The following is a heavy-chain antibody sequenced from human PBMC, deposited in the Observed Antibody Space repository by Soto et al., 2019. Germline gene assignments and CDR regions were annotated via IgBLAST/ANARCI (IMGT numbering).Heavy chain of an antibody. CDR2: MNPNSGNT. D-gene: IGHD3-10*01. CDR1: GYTFTSYD. Sequence: VASVKVSCKASGYTFTSYDINWVRQATGQGLEWMGWMNPNSGNTGYAQKFQGRVTMTRNTSISTAYMELSSLRSEDTAVYYCASAQIQYYYGSGSYYRSDDAFDIWGQGTMVTV. CDR3: ASAQIQYYYGSGSYYRSDDAFDI. J-gene: IGHJ3*02. V-gene: IGHV1-8*01.